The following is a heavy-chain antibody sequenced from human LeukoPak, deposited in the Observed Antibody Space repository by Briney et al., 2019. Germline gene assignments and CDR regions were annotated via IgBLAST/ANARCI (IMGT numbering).Heavy chain of an antibody. V-gene: IGHV5-51*01. CDR2: IYPGDSDT. Sequence: GESLKISCKGSGYSFTSYWIGWVRQMPGKGLEWMGIIYPGDSDTRYSPSFQGQVTTSADKSISTAYLQWSSLKASDTAMYYCARQGDYYDSSGSVDYWGQGTLVTVSS. CDR1: GYSFTSYW. D-gene: IGHD3-22*01. CDR3: ARQGDYYDSSGSVDY. J-gene: IGHJ4*02.